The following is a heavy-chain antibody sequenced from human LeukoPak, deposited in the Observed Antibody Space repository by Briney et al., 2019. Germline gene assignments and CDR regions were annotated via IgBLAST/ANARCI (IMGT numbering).Heavy chain of an antibody. J-gene: IGHJ4*02. Sequence: GGSLRLSCAASGFTFSSYWMSWVRQAPGKGLEWVANIKQDGSEKYYVDSVKGRFTISRDNAKNSLYLQMNSLRAEDTAVYYCARDLYYDYVWGSFDYWGQGTLVTVS. V-gene: IGHV3-7*01. CDR2: IKQDGSEK. CDR3: ARDLYYDYVWGSFDY. D-gene: IGHD3-16*01. CDR1: GFTFSSYW.